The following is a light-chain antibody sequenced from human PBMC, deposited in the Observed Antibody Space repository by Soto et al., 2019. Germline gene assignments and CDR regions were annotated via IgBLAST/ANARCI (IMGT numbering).Light chain of an antibody. CDR3: QQRSNWT. V-gene: IGKV3-11*01. CDR2: DTS. J-gene: IGKJ1*01. Sequence: EIVLTQSPATLSLSPGERASLSCRASQSISSDVAWYQQKPGQAPRPLIYDTSNRATGIPARFSGGGSGTDFTLTISSLEPEDFAVYYCQQRSNWTFGQGTKVDIK. CDR1: QSISSD.